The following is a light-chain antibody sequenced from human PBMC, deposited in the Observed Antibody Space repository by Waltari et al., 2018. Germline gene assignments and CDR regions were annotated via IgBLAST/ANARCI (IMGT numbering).Light chain of an antibody. J-gene: IGLJ2*01. V-gene: IGLV1-44*01. CDR3: STWDDRLTGVV. CDR1: NSTIGSNT. Sequence: QSVLAQPPSASGTPGQRITISCSGSNSTIGSNTVTWYQQFPGTAPRLLIYSNNQRPSGVPDRFSASKSGSSAALAIYGLHSEDEADYYCSTWDDRLTGVVFGGGTKVTVL. CDR2: SNN.